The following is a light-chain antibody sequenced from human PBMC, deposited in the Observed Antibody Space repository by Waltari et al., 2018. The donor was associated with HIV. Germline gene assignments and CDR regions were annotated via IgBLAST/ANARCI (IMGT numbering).Light chain of an antibody. V-gene: IGLV1-44*01. CDR2: ANH. J-gene: IGLJ2*01. Sequence: SELTQPPSASGTPGQGVTISCSGSSPNIGSSTVHWYQQLPGPAPKLLIYANHQRPSGVPDRFSGSQSDTSASLAIGGLQSEDEADYYCATWDASLSGPVFGGGTKLTVL. CDR1: SPNIGSST. CDR3: ATWDASLSGPV.